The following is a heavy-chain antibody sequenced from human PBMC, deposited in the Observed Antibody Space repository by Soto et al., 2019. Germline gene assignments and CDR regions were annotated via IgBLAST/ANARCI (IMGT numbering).Heavy chain of an antibody. J-gene: IGHJ4*02. Sequence: QVQLVQSGAEVKKPGASVKVSCKASGYTFTNYAMHWVRQAPGQRLEWMGWINAGNGNTKSSQKFQGRVTITRDTSASTAYMELSSLRSEDTAVYYCARGDYYDIHDYWGQGTLVTVPS. CDR1: GYTFTNYA. V-gene: IGHV1-3*01. D-gene: IGHD3-22*01. CDR2: INAGNGNT. CDR3: ARGDYYDIHDY.